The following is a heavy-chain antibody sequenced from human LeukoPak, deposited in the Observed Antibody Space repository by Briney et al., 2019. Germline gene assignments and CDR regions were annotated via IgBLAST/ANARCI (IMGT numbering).Heavy chain of an antibody. D-gene: IGHD2-21*02. V-gene: IGHV5-51*01. Sequence: GESLKISCQGSGYSFTSYWIGWVRQMPGKGLEWMGIIYPGDSDTRYSPSFQGQVTISADKSISTAYLQWSSLKASDTAMYYCARLGYCGGDCYSSEFDYWGQGTLVTVSS. CDR1: GYSFTSYW. J-gene: IGHJ4*02. CDR2: IYPGDSDT. CDR3: ARLGYCGGDCYSSEFDY.